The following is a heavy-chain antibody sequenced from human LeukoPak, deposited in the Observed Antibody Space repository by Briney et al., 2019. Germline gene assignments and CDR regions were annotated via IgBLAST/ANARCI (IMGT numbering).Heavy chain of an antibody. J-gene: IGHJ4*02. Sequence: PSETLSLTCTVSGGSISSYYWSWIRQPPGKGLEWLGYIYYSGSTNYNPSLKSRVTISVDTSKNQFSLKLSSVTAADTAVYYCARSPSRYYYDSSGYYRYFDYGGQGTLVTVSS. V-gene: IGHV4-59*01. CDR1: GGSISSYY. CDR3: ARSPSRYYYDSSGYYRYFDY. CDR2: IYYSGST. D-gene: IGHD3-22*01.